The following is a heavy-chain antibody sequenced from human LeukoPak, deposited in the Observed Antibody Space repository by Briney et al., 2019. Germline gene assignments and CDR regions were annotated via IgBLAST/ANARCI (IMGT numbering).Heavy chain of an antibody. V-gene: IGHV3-11*01. CDR1: GFTFSDYY. CDR2: ISSSGSTI. CDR3: AKEATYSSSWYREKNWFDP. Sequence: GGSLRLSCAASGFTFSDYYMSWIRQAPGKGLEWVSYISSSGSTIHYADSVKGRFTISRDNAKNSLYLQVNSLRAEDTAVYYCAKEATYSSSWYREKNWFDPWGQGTLVTVSS. J-gene: IGHJ5*02. D-gene: IGHD6-13*01.